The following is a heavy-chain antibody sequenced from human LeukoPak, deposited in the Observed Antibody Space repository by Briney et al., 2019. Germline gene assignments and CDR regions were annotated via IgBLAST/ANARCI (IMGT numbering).Heavy chain of an antibody. CDR2: IYTSGST. CDR1: GGSISSGSYY. V-gene: IGHV4-61*02. CDR3: ARDRNYDCWSGYTNWFDP. Sequence: SQTLSLTCIVSGGSISSGSYYWSWIRQPAGKGLEWIGRIYTSGSTNYNPSLKSRVTISVDTSKNQFSLKLSSVTAADTAVYYCARDRNYDCWSGYTNWFDPWGQGTLVTVSS. J-gene: IGHJ5*02. D-gene: IGHD3-3*01.